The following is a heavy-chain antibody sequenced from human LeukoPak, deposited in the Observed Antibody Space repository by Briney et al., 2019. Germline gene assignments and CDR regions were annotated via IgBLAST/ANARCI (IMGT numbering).Heavy chain of an antibody. D-gene: IGHD5-18*01. CDR1: GFTFSSYA. Sequence: KPGRSLRLSCAASGFTFSSYAMHGVRQAPGKGLEWVGGISYEGSNKYYADSVKGRFTISRDNSKNTLYLQMNSLRAEDTAVYYCARDYGIQLWSNYFDYWGQGTLVTVSS. CDR3: ARDYGIQLWSNYFDY. J-gene: IGHJ4*02. CDR2: ISYEGSNK. V-gene: IGHV3-30-3*01.